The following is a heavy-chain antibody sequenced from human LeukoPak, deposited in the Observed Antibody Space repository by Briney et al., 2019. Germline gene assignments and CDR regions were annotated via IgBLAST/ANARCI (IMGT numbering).Heavy chain of an antibody. D-gene: IGHD6-6*01. CDR1: GYTFTGYY. Sequence: GASVKVSCKASGYTFTGYYMHWVRQAPGQGLEWMGIINPSGGSTSYAQKFQGRVTMTRDTSTSTVYMELSSLRSEDTAVYYCARRGSSSSSHNWFDPWGQGTLVTVSS. CDR3: ARRGSSSSSHNWFDP. J-gene: IGHJ5*02. V-gene: IGHV1-46*01. CDR2: INPSGGST.